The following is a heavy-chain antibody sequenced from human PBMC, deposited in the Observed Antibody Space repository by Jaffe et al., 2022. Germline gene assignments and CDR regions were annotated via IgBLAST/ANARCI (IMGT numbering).Heavy chain of an antibody. CDR1: GGSISSYY. V-gene: IGHV4-59*01. CDR3: ASAGIAAADDAFDI. J-gene: IGHJ3*02. D-gene: IGHD6-13*01. CDR2: IYYSGST. Sequence: QVQLQESGPGLVKPSETLSLTCTVSGGSISSYYWSWIRQPPGKGLEWIGYIYYSGSTNYNPSLKSRVTISVDTSKNQFSLKLSSVTAADTAVYYCASAGIAAADDAFDIWGQGTMVTVSS.